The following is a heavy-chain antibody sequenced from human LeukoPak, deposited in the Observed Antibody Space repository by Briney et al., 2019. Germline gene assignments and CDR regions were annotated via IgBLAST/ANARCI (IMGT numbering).Heavy chain of an antibody. J-gene: IGHJ6*03. CDR3: ARGSVQLWLRDTYYYMDV. D-gene: IGHD5-18*01. CDR1: GFTFDDYA. Sequence: GESLRLSCAASGFTFDDYAMNWVRQVPGRGLEWVSGINWNGRITEYADSVKDRFTISRQNTKNSLYLYMNNLGGEDAALYFCARGSVQLWLRDTYYYMDVWGKGTTVTVSS. CDR2: INWNGRIT. V-gene: IGHV3-20*04.